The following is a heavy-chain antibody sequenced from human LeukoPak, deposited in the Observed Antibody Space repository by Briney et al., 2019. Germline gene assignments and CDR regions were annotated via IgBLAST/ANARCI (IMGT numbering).Heavy chain of an antibody. Sequence: GASVKVSCKASGYTFTSYDINWVRQATGQGLEWMGWMNPNSGNTGYAQKFQGRVTMTRNTSISTAYMELSSLRSEDTAVYYCARVGGLGYCSSTSCYYGMDVWGQGTTVTVSS. J-gene: IGHJ6*02. CDR1: GYTFTSYD. V-gene: IGHV1-8*01. CDR3: ARVGGLGYCSSTSCYYGMDV. CDR2: MNPNSGNT. D-gene: IGHD2-2*01.